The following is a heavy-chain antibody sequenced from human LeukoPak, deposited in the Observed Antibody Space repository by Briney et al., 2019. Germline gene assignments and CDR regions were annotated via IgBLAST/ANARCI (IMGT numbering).Heavy chain of an antibody. D-gene: IGHD2-2*01. CDR3: AREFYDRGIVVVPAAMDH. V-gene: IGHV3-7*01. Sequence: GGSLRLSCAASGFTFSSYWMSWVRQAPGRGLEWVANIKQDGSEKYYVDSVKGRFTISRDNAKNSLYLQMNSLRAEDTAVYYCAREFYDRGIVVVPAAMDHWGQGTLVTVSS. CDR2: IKQDGSEK. J-gene: IGHJ4*02. CDR1: GFTFSSYW.